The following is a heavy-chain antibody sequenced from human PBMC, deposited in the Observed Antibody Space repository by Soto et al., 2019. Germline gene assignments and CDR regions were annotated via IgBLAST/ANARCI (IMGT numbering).Heavy chain of an antibody. CDR3: AGDGALGENYYYCGMDV. CDR1: GYTFTSYG. CDR2: ISAYNGNT. Sequence: QVQLVQSGAEVKKPWASVKVSCKASGYTFTSYGISWVRQAPAQGLEWMGWISAYNGNTNYAQKLQGRVTMTTDTSTSTAYMELRSLRSDDTAVYYCAGDGALGENYYYCGMDVWGQGTTVTVSS. V-gene: IGHV1-18*01. J-gene: IGHJ6*02. D-gene: IGHD3-16*01.